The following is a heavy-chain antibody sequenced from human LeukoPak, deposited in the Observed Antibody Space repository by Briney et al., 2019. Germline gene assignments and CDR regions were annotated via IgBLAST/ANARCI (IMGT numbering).Heavy chain of an antibody. Sequence: SETLSLTCTVSGGSISSGDYYWSWIHQPPWKGLEWIGYIYYSGSTYYNPSLKSRVTISVDTSKNQFSLKLSSVTAADTAVYYCAREAYYGSGAYWFDPWGQGTLLTVSS. CDR1: GGSISSGDYY. CDR2: IYYSGST. V-gene: IGHV4-30-4*01. D-gene: IGHD3-10*01. J-gene: IGHJ5*02. CDR3: AREAYYGSGAYWFDP.